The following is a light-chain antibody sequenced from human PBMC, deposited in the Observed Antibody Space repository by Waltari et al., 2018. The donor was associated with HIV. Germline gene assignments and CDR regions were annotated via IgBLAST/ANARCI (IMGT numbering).Light chain of an antibody. Sequence: SYELTQPPSVSVSPGQTASITCSGDQLGDKFVCWYQQRPGQPPVLVMYQDSKRPSGIPERFSGSNSENTATLTITGTQSMDEADYYCQAWDRSVVFGGGTKLTVL. J-gene: IGLJ2*01. CDR1: QLGDKF. V-gene: IGLV3-1*01. CDR2: QDS. CDR3: QAWDRSVV.